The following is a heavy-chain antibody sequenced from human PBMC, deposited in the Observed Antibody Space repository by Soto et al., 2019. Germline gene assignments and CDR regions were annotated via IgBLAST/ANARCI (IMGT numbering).Heavy chain of an antibody. D-gene: IGHD2-2*01. J-gene: IGHJ4*02. CDR3: VRHSSTSVRAPLEY. Sequence: LGESLKISCKGSGYTFTNYWIGWVRQMPGRGLEWMGITHPGHSETKYSPSFQGQVAISADRSTRTAYLHWGSLKASDAAMYFCVRHSSTSVRAPLEYWGQGTLVTSPQ. CDR1: GYTFTNYW. V-gene: IGHV5-51*01. CDR2: THPGHSET.